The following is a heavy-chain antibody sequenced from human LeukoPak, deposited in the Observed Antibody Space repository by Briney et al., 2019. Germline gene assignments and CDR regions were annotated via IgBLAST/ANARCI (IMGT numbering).Heavy chain of an antibody. D-gene: IGHD3-22*01. Sequence: GGSLRLSCAASGFTFSSYAMHWVRQAPGKGLEWVAVISYDGSNKYYADSVKGRFTISRDNSKNTLYLQMNSLRAEDTAVYYCASSDQTSRPTYYYDSSGYHGGYWGQGTLVTVSS. V-gene: IGHV3-30-3*01. CDR3: ASSDQTSRPTYYYDSSGYHGGY. CDR1: GFTFSSYA. J-gene: IGHJ4*02. CDR2: ISYDGSNK.